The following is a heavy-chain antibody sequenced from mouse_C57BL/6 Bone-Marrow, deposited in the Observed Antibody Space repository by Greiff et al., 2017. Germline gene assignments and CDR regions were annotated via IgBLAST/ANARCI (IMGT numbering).Heavy chain of an antibody. CDR3: ARHGRRYYGSSYGPPGY. Sequence: EVKLVESGGGLVKPGGSLKLSCAASGFTFSSYTMSWVRQTPEKRLEWVATISGGGGNTYYPDSVKGRFTISRDNAKNTLYLQMSSLRSEDTALYYCARHGRRYYGSSYGPPGYWGQGTTLTVSS. CDR1: GFTFSSYT. V-gene: IGHV5-9*01. CDR2: ISGGGGNT. D-gene: IGHD1-1*01. J-gene: IGHJ2*01.